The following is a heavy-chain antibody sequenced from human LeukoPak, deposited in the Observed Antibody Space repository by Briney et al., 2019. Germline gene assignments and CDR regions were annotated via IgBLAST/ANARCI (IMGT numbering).Heavy chain of an antibody. Sequence: SVKVSCKASGYTFTSYGISWVRQAPGQGLEWMGGIIPIFGTANYAQKFQGRVTITADKSTSTAYMELSSLRSEDTAVYYCARRYYYDSSGYYRNWGQGTLVTVSS. D-gene: IGHD3-22*01. CDR3: ARRYYYDSSGYYRN. V-gene: IGHV1-69*06. J-gene: IGHJ4*02. CDR1: GYTFTSYG. CDR2: IIPIFGTA.